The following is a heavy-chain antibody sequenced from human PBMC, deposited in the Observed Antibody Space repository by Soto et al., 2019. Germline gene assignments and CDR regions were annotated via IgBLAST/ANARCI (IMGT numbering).Heavy chain of an antibody. CDR2: ISYDGSNK. CDR3: AKPAIMLVAATEFDY. V-gene: IGHV3-30*18. J-gene: IGHJ4*02. Sequence: QVQLVESGGGVVQPGRSLRLSCAASGFTFSSYGMHWVRQAPGKGLEWVAVISYDGSNKYYADSVKGRFTISRDNSKNTLYLQMNRLRAEDTAVYYCAKPAIMLVAATEFDYWGQGTLVTVSS. D-gene: IGHD5-12*01. CDR1: GFTFSSYG.